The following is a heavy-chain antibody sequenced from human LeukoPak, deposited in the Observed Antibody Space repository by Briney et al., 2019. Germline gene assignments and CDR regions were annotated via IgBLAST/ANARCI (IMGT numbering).Heavy chain of an antibody. CDR2: MKGGGET. D-gene: IGHD1-1*01. CDR3: AKANWVSNADAVW. CDR1: GFSFSNYA. Sequence: GGSLRLSCAASGFSFSNYAMSWVRQALARGPEWVSSMKGGGETFYADSVKGRFTLSRDDSRNTVYLQLNNLRVEDTAIYYCAKANWVSNADAVWWGQGTQVTVSS. V-gene: IGHV3-23*01. J-gene: IGHJ4*02.